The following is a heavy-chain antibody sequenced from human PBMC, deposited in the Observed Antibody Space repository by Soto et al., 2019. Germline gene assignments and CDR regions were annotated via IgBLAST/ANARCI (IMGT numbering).Heavy chain of an antibody. CDR3: ARNLAAGTPVLTSPVIRSNYYYYGMDV. CDR2: IIPIFGTA. Sequence: VASVKVSCTASGGTFSSYAISWVRQAPGQGLEWMGGIIPIFGTANYAQKFQGRVTITADESTSTAYMELSSLRSEDTAVYYCARNLAAGTPVLTSPVIRSNYYYYGMDVWGQGTTVTVSS. V-gene: IGHV1-69*13. D-gene: IGHD6-13*01. CDR1: GGTFSSYA. J-gene: IGHJ6*02.